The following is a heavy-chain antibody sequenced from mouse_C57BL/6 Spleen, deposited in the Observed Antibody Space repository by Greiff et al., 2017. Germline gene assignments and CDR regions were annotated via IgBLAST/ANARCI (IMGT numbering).Heavy chain of an antibody. CDR3: ARGDLLRDD. CDR1: GYAFSSSW. D-gene: IGHD2-1*01. Sequence: QVQLQQSGPELVKPGASVKISCKASGYAFSSSWMNWVKQRPGKGLLWIGRFFPGDGDTTYNGKFKGKATLTADKSSSTAYMQISSMTSEDSAVYCGARGDLLRDDWGKGTTLTVSS. V-gene: IGHV1-82*01. CDR2: FFPGDGDT. J-gene: IGHJ2*01.